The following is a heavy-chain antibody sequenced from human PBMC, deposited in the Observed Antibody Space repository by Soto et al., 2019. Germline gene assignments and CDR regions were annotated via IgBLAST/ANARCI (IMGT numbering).Heavy chain of an antibody. J-gene: IGHJ4*02. Sequence: EVQLVESGGGLVQPGGSLRLSCAVSGFTLSDYYMEWVRQAPGQGLEWIGLTRNKANRYTTEYAASVKGRFTISRXDSKNSLYLQMSSLNTDDTALYYCSRSRPGVTHDSWGQGTLVTVSS. CDR1: GFTLSDYY. CDR2: TRNKANRYTT. D-gene: IGHD3-10*01. V-gene: IGHV3-72*01. CDR3: SRSRPGVTHDS.